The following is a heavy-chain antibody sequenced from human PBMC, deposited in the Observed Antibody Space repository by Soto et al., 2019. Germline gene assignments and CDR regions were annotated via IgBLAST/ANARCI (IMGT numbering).Heavy chain of an antibody. D-gene: IGHD6-13*01. CDR3: ARFAKEENPKVGSWYYFDY. J-gene: IGHJ4*02. V-gene: IGHV4-31*03. CDR2: IYYSGRT. Sequence: KPSETPSLTCTVSGGSISSGGYFWSWVRQHPGKGLEWIGNIYYSGRTYYNPSLKSRVTISVDTSKNQFSLKLSSVTAADTAVYYCARFAKEENPKVGSWYYFDYWGQGTRVTVSS. CDR1: GGSISSGGYF.